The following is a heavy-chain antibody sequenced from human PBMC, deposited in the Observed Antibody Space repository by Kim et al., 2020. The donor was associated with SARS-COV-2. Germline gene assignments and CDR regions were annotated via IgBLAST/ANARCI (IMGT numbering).Heavy chain of an antibody. Sequence: LKGRFTISRDNYKTTLYLQMNSLRAEDTAVYYCAKGSYYDILTGYYGIDYWGQGTLVTVSS. D-gene: IGHD3-9*01. V-gene: IGHV3-30*02. CDR3: AKGSYYDILTGYYGIDY. J-gene: IGHJ4*02.